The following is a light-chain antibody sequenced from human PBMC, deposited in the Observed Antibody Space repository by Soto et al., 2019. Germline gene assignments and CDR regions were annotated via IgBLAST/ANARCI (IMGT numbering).Light chain of an antibody. CDR3: QTWGTGTLV. CDR1: SGHSSYA. V-gene: IGLV4-69*01. CDR2: LNSDGSH. J-gene: IGLJ3*02. Sequence: QLVLTQSPSASASLGASVKLTCTLSSGHSSYAIAWHQQQPEKGPRYLMKLNSDGSHSKGDGIPDRFSGSSSGAERYLTIFSLQSEDEADYYCQTWGTGTLVFGGGTKLTVL.